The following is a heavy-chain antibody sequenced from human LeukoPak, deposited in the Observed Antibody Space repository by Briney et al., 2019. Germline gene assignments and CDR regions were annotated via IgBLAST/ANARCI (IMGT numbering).Heavy chain of an antibody. V-gene: IGHV3-48*03. CDR1: GFTFSSYE. CDR2: ISSSGSTI. J-gene: IGHJ3*02. Sequence: GGSLRLSCAASGFTFSSYEMNWVRQAPGKGLEWVSYISSSGSTIYYADSVKGRFTISRDNAKNSLYLQMNSLRAEDTAVYYCARHALSLPVVVPPAFDIWGQGTMVTVSS. CDR3: ARHALSLPVVVPPAFDI. D-gene: IGHD3-22*01.